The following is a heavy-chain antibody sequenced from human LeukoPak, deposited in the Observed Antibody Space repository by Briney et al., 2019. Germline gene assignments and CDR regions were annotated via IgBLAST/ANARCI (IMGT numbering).Heavy chain of an antibody. J-gene: IGHJ3*02. V-gene: IGHV3-30-3*01. CDR3: AREADGAFDI. CDR1: GFTFSSYA. Sequence: GGSLRLSCAASGFTFSSYAMHWVRQAPGKGLEWVAVISYDGSNKYYADSVKGRFTISRDNSKNTLYLQMSSLRAEDTAVYYCAREADGAFDIWGQGTMVTVSS. CDR2: ISYDGSNK. D-gene: IGHD5-24*01.